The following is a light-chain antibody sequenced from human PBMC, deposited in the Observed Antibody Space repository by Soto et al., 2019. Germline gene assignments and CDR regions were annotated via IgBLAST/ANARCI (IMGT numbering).Light chain of an antibody. CDR3: QQYDTSPQT. V-gene: IGKV3-20*01. Sequence: EIVLTQSPGTLSLSPGERATLSCRASQSVSSSYLAWYQQKSGQAPRLLIYGASSRATGVPDRFSGSGSGTDFTLTISRLEPEDFAMYYCQQYDTSPQTFGQGTKVDIK. CDR1: QSVSSSY. J-gene: IGKJ1*01. CDR2: GAS.